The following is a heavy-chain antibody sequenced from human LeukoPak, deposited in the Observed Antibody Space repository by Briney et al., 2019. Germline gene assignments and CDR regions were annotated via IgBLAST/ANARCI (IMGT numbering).Heavy chain of an antibody. J-gene: IGHJ4*02. Sequence: ASVKVSCKASGYTFTGYYMHWVRQAPGQGLEWMGWINPNSGGTNYAQKFQGRVTMTRDTSISTAYMELSSLRSDDTALYYCARGGWYYYDSSGYYLIDNWGQGTLVTVSS. D-gene: IGHD3-22*01. V-gene: IGHV1-2*02. CDR3: ARGGWYYYDSSGYYLIDN. CDR2: INPNSGGT. CDR1: GYTFTGYY.